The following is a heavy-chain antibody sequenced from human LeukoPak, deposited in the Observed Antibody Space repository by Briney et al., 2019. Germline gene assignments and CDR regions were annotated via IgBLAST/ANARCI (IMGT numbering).Heavy chain of an antibody. CDR3: ARRYCSSTSCWWDWFDP. CDR2: IYTSGST. Sequence: SETLSLTCTVSGRSISSYYWSWIRQPAGKGLEWIGRIYTSGSTNYNPSLKRRVTMSVDTSKNQFSLKLSSVTAADTAVYYCARRYCSSTSCWWDWFDPWGQGTLVAVSS. V-gene: IGHV4-4*07. CDR1: GRSISSYY. J-gene: IGHJ5*02. D-gene: IGHD2-2*01.